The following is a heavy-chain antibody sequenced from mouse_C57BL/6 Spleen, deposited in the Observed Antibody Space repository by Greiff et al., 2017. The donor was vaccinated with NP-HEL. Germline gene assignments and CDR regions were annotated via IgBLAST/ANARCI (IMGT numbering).Heavy chain of an antibody. CDR3: ARHPDSSGYLFAY. Sequence: QVQLKQSGAELVQPGASVKLSCKASGFTFNEYSIHWVKQRSGQGLEWIGWFYTGSGSLTYTEKFQDKTTLTADKSSSAVYMELSRLTSEDAAVYCCARHPDSSGYLFAYWGQGTLVTVSA. CDR2: FYTGSGSL. V-gene: IGHV1-62-2*01. CDR1: GFTFNEYS. D-gene: IGHD3-2*02. J-gene: IGHJ3*01.